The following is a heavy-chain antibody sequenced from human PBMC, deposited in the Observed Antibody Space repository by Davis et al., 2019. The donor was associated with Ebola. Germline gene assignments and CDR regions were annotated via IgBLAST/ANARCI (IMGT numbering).Heavy chain of an antibody. V-gene: IGHV4-39*01. J-gene: IGHJ6*04. D-gene: IGHD2-2*01. CDR1: GGSISSSSYY. CDR3: ARTENIIVVPAAPFNPHPPYYYYGMDV. CDR2: IYYSGST. Sequence: SETLSLTCTVSGGSISSSSYYWGWIRQPPGKGLEWIGSIYYSGSTYYNPSLKSRVTISVETSKNQFSLKLSSVTAADTAVYYCARTENIIVVPAAPFNPHPPYYYYGMDVWGKGTTVTVSS.